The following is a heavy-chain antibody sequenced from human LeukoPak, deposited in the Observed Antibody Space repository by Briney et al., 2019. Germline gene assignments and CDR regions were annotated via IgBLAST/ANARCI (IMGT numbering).Heavy chain of an antibody. CDR1: GYTLTELS. CDR2: FDLEDGET. D-gene: IGHD5-18*01. V-gene: IGHV1-24*01. Sequence: GASVKVSCKVSGYTLTELSMHWVRQAPGKGLEWMGGFDLEDGETIYAQKFQGRVTMTEDTSTDTAYMELSSLRSEDTAVYYCATGPPPGYSYNFSYWGRGTLVTVSS. J-gene: IGHJ4*02. CDR3: ATGPPPGYSYNFSY.